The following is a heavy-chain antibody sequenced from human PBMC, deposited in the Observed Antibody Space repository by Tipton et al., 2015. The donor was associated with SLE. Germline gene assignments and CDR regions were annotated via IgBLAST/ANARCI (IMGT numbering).Heavy chain of an antibody. CDR1: GGSISSYY. D-gene: IGHD3-16*01. Sequence: TLSLTCTVSGGSISSYYWSWIRQPPGKGLEWIGYIYYSGSTNYNPSLKSRVTISVDTSKNQLSLKLSSVTAADTAVYYCAREWFGAFDIWGQGTMVTVSS. J-gene: IGHJ3*02. CDR3: AREWFGAFDI. V-gene: IGHV4-59*01. CDR2: IYYSGST.